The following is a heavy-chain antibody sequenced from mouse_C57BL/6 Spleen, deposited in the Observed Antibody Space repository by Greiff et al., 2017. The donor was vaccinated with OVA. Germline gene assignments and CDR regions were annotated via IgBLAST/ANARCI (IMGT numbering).Heavy chain of an antibody. CDR2: INPGSGGT. D-gene: IGHD2-5*01. CDR3: ARSNCSNYGGFDY. CDR1: GYAFTNYL. V-gene: IGHV1-54*01. J-gene: IGHJ2*01. Sequence: VQLQQSGAELVRPGTSVKLSCTASGYAFTNYLIEWVKQRPGQGLEWIGVINPGSGGTNYNEKFKGKVTMTADKSSSTDYMQLSSLTSEDAAVYFCARSNCSNYGGFDYWGQGTTLTVSS.